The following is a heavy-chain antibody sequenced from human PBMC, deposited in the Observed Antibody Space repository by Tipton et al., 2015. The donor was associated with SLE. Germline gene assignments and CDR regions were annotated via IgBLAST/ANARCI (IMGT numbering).Heavy chain of an antibody. CDR3: ARNWYSSGWPVLDS. Sequence: TLSLTCTVSGGSISSFHWTWIRQPPGKGLEWIGYIQTSGSTNYNPSPKSRVTISVDTSKNQFSLKVSSVTAADTAVYYCARNWYSSGWPVLDSWGQGTLVTVSS. V-gene: IGHV4-4*08. J-gene: IGHJ4*02. CDR1: GGSISSFH. D-gene: IGHD6-19*01. CDR2: IQTSGST.